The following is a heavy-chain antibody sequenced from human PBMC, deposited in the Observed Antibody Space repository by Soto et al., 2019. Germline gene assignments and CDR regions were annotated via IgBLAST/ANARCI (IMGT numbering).Heavy chain of an antibody. CDR1: GFSLSTSGMC. Sequence: ASGPTLVNPTQTLTLTCTFSGFSLSTSGMCVSWIRQPPGKALEWLALIDWDDDKYYSTSLKTRLTISKDTSKNQVVLTMTNMDPVDTATYYCARAAYYDSSGYYLDYWGQGTLVTVSS. V-gene: IGHV2-70*01. CDR2: IDWDDDK. CDR3: ARAAYYDSSGYYLDY. J-gene: IGHJ4*02. D-gene: IGHD3-22*01.